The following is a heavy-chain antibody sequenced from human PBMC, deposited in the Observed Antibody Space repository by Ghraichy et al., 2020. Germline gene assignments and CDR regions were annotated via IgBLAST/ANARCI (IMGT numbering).Heavy chain of an antibody. V-gene: IGHV3-33*01. CDR1: GFTFSSYG. CDR2: IWYDGSNK. J-gene: IGHJ6*03. Sequence: GGSLRLSCAASGFTFSSYGMHWVRQAPGKGLEWVAVIWYDGSNKYYADSVKGRFTISRDNSKNTLYLQMNSLRAEDTAVYYCARDAIFGVVRDYYYYMDVWSKGTTVTVSS. CDR3: ARDAIFGVVRDYYYYMDV. D-gene: IGHD3-3*01.